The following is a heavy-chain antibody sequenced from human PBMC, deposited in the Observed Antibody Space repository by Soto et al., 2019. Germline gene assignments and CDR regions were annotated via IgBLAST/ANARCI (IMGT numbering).Heavy chain of an antibody. D-gene: IGHD1-26*01. J-gene: IGHJ5*02. Sequence: QITLKESGPTLVKPTQTLTLTCTISGFSLSSDGVGVGWIRQPPGKALEWLAFIYWDDDYRYSPSLQSRLNTTTDSSNNQLPLIVTHAAPSDSATSFCARRSTDSRSGSSCWFDAWGLRILVSVSS. CDR1: GFSLSSDGVG. V-gene: IGHV2-5*02. CDR2: IYWDDDY. CDR3: ARRSTDSRSGSSCWFDA.